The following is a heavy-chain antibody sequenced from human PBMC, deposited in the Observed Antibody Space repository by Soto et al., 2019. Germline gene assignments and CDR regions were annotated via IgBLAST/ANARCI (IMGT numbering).Heavy chain of an antibody. J-gene: IGHJ5*02. D-gene: IGHD3-3*02. CDR3: ARNPRSDIFGVRTIVEIWLDP. Sequence: PGGSLRLSCAASGFNIGNFGMSWVRQAPGKGLQWVSSITNTGGATYHTDSVKGRFIVSRDNSKNVMFLLMRGLGVDDTALYFCARNPRSDIFGVRTIVEIWLDPRGRGSLVTVSS. V-gene: IGHV3-23*01. CDR1: GFNIGNFG. CDR2: ITNTGGAT.